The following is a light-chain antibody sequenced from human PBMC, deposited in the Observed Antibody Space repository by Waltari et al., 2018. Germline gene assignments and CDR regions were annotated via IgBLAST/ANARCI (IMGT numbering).Light chain of an antibody. CDR3: QQSYSTPPYT. CDR2: AAS. J-gene: IGKJ2*01. CDR1: QSISSY. V-gene: IGKV1-39*01. Sequence: DIQMTQSPSSLSASVGDRVTITCRASQSISSYLNWYQQKPGKAPKLLIYAASSLQSGVPSRFSGSGSGTDFTLTSSSLQPEDFATYYCQQSYSTPPYTFGQWTKLEIK.